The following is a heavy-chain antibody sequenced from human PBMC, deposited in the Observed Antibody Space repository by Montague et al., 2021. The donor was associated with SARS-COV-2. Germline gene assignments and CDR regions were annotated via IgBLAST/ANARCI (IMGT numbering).Heavy chain of an antibody. J-gene: IGHJ3*02. Sequence: RSLSLSASGFTFSDYAMHWVRQAPGKGLGWVAVISYDGGDKGYADSVKGRFTLSRDNSKNTLYLQMNTLRPDDTALYYCARSRLQLWFDAFDIWGQGTMVIVSS. CDR2: ISYDGGDK. CDR1: GFTFSDYA. D-gene: IGHD5-24*01. V-gene: IGHV3-30*04. CDR3: ARSRLQLWFDAFDI.